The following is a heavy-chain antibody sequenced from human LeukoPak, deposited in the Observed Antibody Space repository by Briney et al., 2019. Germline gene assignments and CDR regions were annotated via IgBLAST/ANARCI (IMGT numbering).Heavy chain of an antibody. V-gene: IGHV4-38-2*02. Sequence: PSETLSLTCTVSGYSISSGYYRGWIRQPPGKGLEWIGSISHSGNTYYNPSLKSRVTISVDTSKNQFSLKLSSVTAADTAVYYCARDGTDSSSAGLLDPWGQGSLVTVSS. CDR2: ISHSGNT. J-gene: IGHJ5*02. CDR1: GYSISSGYY. CDR3: ARDGTDSSSAGLLDP. D-gene: IGHD6-13*01.